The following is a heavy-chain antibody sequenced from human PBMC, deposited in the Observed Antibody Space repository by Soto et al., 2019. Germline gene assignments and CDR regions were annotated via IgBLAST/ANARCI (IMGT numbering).Heavy chain of an antibody. Sequence: SETLSLTCTVSGGSISSYYWSWIRQPPGKGLEWSGYIYYSGVTKYNPSLKSRVTISVDTSKNQFSLKLSSVTAADTAVYYCASLTDYYGSWSGPVYYYYYGMDVWGQGTTVTVSS. D-gene: IGHD3-10*01. J-gene: IGHJ6*02. CDR1: GGSISSYY. V-gene: IGHV4-59*12. CDR2: IYYSGVT. CDR3: ASLTDYYGSWSGPVYYYYYGMDV.